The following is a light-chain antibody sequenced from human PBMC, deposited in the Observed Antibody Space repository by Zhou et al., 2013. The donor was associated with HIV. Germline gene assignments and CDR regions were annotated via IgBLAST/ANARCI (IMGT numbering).Light chain of an antibody. Sequence: AIQMTQSPSSLSASVGDRVTITCRASPGIRNDLGWYQQKPGKAPNLLIYAASSLQSGVPSRFSGSGSGTDFTLTISSLQPDDFGTYYCQQCNGYPYTFGQGTKLEIK. CDR2: AAS. CDR1: PGIRND. J-gene: IGKJ2*01. CDR3: QQCNGYPYT. V-gene: IGKV1-6*01.